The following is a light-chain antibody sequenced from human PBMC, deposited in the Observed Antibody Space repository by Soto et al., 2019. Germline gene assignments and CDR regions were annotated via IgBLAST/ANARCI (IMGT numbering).Light chain of an antibody. J-gene: IGKJ1*01. CDR3: QQFNSWPGT. V-gene: IGKV3-15*01. CDR1: QSVSSN. Sequence: EIVMTQSPATLSVSPGERATLSCRASQSVSSNLAWYQQKPGQAPSLLIYGPSTRATGIPARFSGSGSGTEFTLTISSLQSEDFAVYYCQQFNSWPGTFGQGTKVEIK. CDR2: GPS.